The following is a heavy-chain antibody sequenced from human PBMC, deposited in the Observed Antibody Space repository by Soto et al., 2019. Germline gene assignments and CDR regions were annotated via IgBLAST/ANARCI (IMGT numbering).Heavy chain of an antibody. CDR1: GFTFSSYG. Sequence: QVQLVESGGGVVQPGRSLRLSCAASGFTFSSYGMHWVRQAPGKGLEWVAVISYDGSNKYYADSVKGRFTISRDNSKNTLYLQMNSLRAEDTALYYCAKDLGKIVVPAARYYYGMDVWGQGTTVTVSS. CDR3: AKDLGKIVVPAARYYYGMDV. CDR2: ISYDGSNK. J-gene: IGHJ6*02. V-gene: IGHV3-30*18. D-gene: IGHD2-2*01.